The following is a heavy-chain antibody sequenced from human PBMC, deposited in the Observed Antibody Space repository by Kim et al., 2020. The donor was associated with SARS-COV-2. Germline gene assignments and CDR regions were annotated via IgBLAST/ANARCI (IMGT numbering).Heavy chain of an antibody. J-gene: IGHJ4*02. V-gene: IGHV2-70*01. CDR3: ARILPITMVRGVIIEAFDY. CDR2: IDWDDDK. CDR1: GFSLSTSGMC. Sequence: SGPTLVNPTQTLTLTCTFSGFSLSTSGMCVSWIRQPPGKALEWLALIDWDDDKYYSTSLKTRLTISKDTSKNQVVLTMTNMDPVDTATYYCARILPITMVRGVIIEAFDYWGQGTLVTVSS. D-gene: IGHD3-10*01.